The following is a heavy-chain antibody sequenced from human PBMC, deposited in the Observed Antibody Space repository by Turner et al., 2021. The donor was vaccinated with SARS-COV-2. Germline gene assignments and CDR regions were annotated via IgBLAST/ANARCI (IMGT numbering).Heavy chain of an antibody. CDR1: GYSFTGYY. V-gene: IGHV1-2*07. Sequence: QVQLVQSWAEVKKPGASVKVSCKASGYSFTGYYMYWVRQAPGQGREWMRRINPNSGGTNCAHKFQGRVTMTRDTSISTAYMELSRLGSDDTAVYYCARVSSLSYDFDYWGQGTLVTVSS. CDR3: ARVSSLSYDFDY. D-gene: IGHD6-6*01. CDR2: INPNSGGT. J-gene: IGHJ4*02.